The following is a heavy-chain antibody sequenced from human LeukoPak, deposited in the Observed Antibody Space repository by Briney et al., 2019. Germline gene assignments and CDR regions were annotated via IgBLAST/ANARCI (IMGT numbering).Heavy chain of an antibody. CDR1: GFTFTTYW. J-gene: IGHJ4*02. D-gene: IGHD3-16*01. CDR3: ARTSPTSHFDF. V-gene: IGHV3-74*01. Sequence: GGSLRLSCVASGFTFTTYWMHWVRQAPGKGLVWASRINGDGSNSNYADSVKGRFTISRDNARNTLYLQMYGLRAEDTALYYCARTSPTSHFDFWGQGTLVTVSS. CDR2: INGDGSNS.